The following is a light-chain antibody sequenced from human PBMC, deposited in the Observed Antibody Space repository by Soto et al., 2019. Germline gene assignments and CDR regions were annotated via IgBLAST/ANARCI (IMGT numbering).Light chain of an antibody. J-gene: IGLJ2*01. Sequence: QAVVTQPHSVSGAPGQRVTISCSGSSSNIGAGYDVHWYQQFPATAPKLLIYGNNNRPSGVPDRFSGSKSGTSASLAITGLQAEDEADYYCQSFDTRLNSVVFGGGTKLTVL. V-gene: IGLV1-40*01. CDR1: SSNIGAGYD. CDR2: GNN. CDR3: QSFDTRLNSVV.